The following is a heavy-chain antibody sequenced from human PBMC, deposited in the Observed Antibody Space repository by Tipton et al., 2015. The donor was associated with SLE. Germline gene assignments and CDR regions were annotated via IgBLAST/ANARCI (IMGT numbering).Heavy chain of an antibody. CDR2: ISHSGST. J-gene: IGHJ5*02. CDR3: ARQTTNKEAAVWFDP. Sequence: TLSLTCAVYGGSFTGYVWSWIRQPPGKGLEWIGEISHSGSTNYNPSLKSRISMSMDPFKNQVFLRLNSVTAADTAVYYCARQTTNKEAAVWFDPWGQGTLVTVPS. D-gene: IGHD6-13*01. CDR1: GGSFTGYV. V-gene: IGHV4-34*01.